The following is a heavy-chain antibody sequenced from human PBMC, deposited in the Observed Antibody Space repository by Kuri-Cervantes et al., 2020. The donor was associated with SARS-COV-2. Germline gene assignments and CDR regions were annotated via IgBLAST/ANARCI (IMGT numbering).Heavy chain of an antibody. J-gene: IGHJ4*02. CDR2: INSGSSIT. V-gene: IGHV3-48*02. Sequence: GESLKISCAVSGFTFSSYSMNWVRQAPGKGLEWVSYINSGSSITYYADSVKGRFTISRDNAKDALYPQMSSLRDEDTAVYYCARDPSSYGDYVGSYFDYWGQGTLVTVSS. CDR1: GFTFSSYS. CDR3: ARDPSSYGDYVGSYFDY. D-gene: IGHD4-17*01.